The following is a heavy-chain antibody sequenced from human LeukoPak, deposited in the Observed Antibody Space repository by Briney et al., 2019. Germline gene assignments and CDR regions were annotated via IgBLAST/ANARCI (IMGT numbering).Heavy chain of an antibody. Sequence: PSQTLSLTCAVSGGSISSGGYSWSWIRQPPGKGLEWIGYIYYSGSTYYNPSLKSRVTISVDTSKNQFSLKLSSVTAADTAVYYCAAPARLGAFDIWGQGTMVTVSS. CDR1: GGSISSGGYS. CDR2: IYYSGST. D-gene: IGHD6-6*01. CDR3: AAPARLGAFDI. V-gene: IGHV4-30-4*07. J-gene: IGHJ3*02.